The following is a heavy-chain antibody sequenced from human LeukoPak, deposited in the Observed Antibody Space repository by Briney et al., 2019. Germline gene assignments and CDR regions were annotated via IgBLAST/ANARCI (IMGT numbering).Heavy chain of an antibody. J-gene: IGHJ2*01. CDR3: ARVAARPPHWYFDL. D-gene: IGHD6-6*01. Sequence: PGGSLRLSCAASGFTVSSNYMSWVRQAPGKGLEWVSVIYSGGSTYYADSVKGRFTISRDNSKNTLYLQMNSLRAEDTAVYYCARVAARPPHWYFDLWGRGTLVTVSS. V-gene: IGHV3-53*01. CDR2: IYSGGST. CDR1: GFTVSSNY.